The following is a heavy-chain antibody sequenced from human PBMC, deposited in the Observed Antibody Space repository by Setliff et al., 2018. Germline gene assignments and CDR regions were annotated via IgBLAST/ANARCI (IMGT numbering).Heavy chain of an antibody. D-gene: IGHD2-8*01. CDR2: IKKDGSEK. J-gene: IGHJ6*03. Sequence: GGSLRLSCAASGFTFSSYWMSWVRQAPGKGLECVANIKKDGSEKHYVDSVKGRFIISRDNAKNSLYLQMNSLRGEDTAVYLCAREDGPNYYYYYMDIWGKGTTVTVSS. CDR1: GFTFSSYW. CDR3: AREDGPNYYYYYMDI. V-gene: IGHV3-7*03.